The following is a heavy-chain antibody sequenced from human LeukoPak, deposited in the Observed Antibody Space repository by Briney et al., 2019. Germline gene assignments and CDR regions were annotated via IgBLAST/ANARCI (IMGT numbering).Heavy chain of an antibody. D-gene: IGHD2-2*02. V-gene: IGHV1-8*01. J-gene: IGHJ6*02. CDR3: ARGAIVVVPAVISSPTKYYYYGMDV. CDR1: GYTFTSYD. CDR2: MNPNSGNT. Sequence: ASVKVSCKASGYTFTSYDINWVRQATGQGLEWMGWMNPNSGNTGYAQKFQGRVTMTRNTSISTAYMELSSLRSEDTAVYYCARGAIVVVPAVISSPTKYYYYGMDVWGQGTTVTVSS.